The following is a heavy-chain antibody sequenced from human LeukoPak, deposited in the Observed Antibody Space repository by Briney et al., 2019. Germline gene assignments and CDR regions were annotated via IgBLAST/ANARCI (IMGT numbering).Heavy chain of an antibody. CDR1: GGSISSYY. J-gene: IGHJ3*02. D-gene: IGHD1-1*01. V-gene: IGHV4-59*01. CDR2: VYYTGST. CDR3: ARDDRGTSRLDAFDI. Sequence: SETLSLTCTISGGSISSYYWSWIRQPPGKGLEWIGYVYYTGSTNYNSSLKSRVTISVDTSRNQFSLKLSSVTAADTAIYYCARDDRGTSRLDAFDIWGQGTVVTVSS.